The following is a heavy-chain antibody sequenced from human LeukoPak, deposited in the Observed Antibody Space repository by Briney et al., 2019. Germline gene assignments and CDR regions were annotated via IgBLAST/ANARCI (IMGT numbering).Heavy chain of an antibody. CDR3: ARDLLPYSSGWYGY. V-gene: IGHV4-59*01. Sequence: SETLSLTCTVSGGSISSYYWSWIRQPPGKGLEWIGYIYYSGSTNYNPSLKSRVTISVDTSKNQFSLKLSSVTAADTAVYYCARDLLPYSSGWYGYWGQGTLVTVSS. CDR1: GGSISSYY. J-gene: IGHJ4*02. D-gene: IGHD6-19*01. CDR2: IYYSGST.